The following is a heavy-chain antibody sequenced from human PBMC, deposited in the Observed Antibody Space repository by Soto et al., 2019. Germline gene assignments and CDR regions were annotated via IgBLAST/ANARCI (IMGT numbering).Heavy chain of an antibody. V-gene: IGHV3-30-3*01. J-gene: IGHJ4*02. Sequence: LRLSCAASGFTFSSYAMHCVRQAPGKGLEWVAVISYDGSNKYYADSVKGRFTISRDNFKDTVSLQMNSLRAEDTAVYYCAKPLYSGSYSDYYFDNWGQGTLVTVSS. D-gene: IGHD1-26*01. CDR1: GFTFSSYA. CDR3: AKPLYSGSYSDYYFDN. CDR2: ISYDGSNK.